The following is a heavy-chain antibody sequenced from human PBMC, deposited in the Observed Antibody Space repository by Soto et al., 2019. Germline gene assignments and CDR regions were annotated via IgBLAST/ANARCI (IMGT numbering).Heavy chain of an antibody. CDR2: ISYDGSNK. CDR3: AGGSITIFGVVILWGAFDI. CDR1: GFTFSSYA. D-gene: IGHD3-3*01. Sequence: VGSLRLSCAASGFTFSSYAMHWVRQAPGKGLEWVAVISYDGSNKYYADSVKGRFTISRDNSKNTLYLQMNSLRAEDTAVYYCAGGSITIFGVVILWGAFDIWGQGTMVTVSS. V-gene: IGHV3-30-3*01. J-gene: IGHJ3*02.